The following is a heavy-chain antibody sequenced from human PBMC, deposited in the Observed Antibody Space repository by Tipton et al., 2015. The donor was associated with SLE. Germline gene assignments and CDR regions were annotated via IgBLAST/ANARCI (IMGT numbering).Heavy chain of an antibody. D-gene: IGHD3-16*01. Sequence: TLSLTCAVYGGSFSGYYWSWIRPPPGKGLEWIGEINHSGSTNYNPSLKSRVTISVDTSKNQFSLKLSSVTAADTAVYYCARPEGDWGQGTLVTVSS. CDR1: GGSFSGYY. J-gene: IGHJ4*02. CDR3: ARPEGD. V-gene: IGHV4-34*01. CDR2: INHSGST.